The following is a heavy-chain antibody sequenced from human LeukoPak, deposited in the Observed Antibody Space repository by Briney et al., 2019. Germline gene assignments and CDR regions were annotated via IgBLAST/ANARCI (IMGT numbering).Heavy chain of an antibody. V-gene: IGHV3-7*01. CDR1: GFPFSSYW. Sequence: GGSLRLSCAASGFPFSSYWMTWIRQAPGKGLEWVANIKQDGSEKYYVDSVKGRSTISRDNAKNSLYLQMNSLRAEDTAVYYCARDTGGGYSCYDCWGQGTLVTVSS. J-gene: IGHJ4*02. CDR2: IKQDGSEK. D-gene: IGHD5-18*01. CDR3: ARDTGGGYSCYDC.